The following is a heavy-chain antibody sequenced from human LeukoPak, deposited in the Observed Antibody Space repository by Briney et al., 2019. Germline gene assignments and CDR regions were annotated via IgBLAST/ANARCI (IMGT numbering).Heavy chain of an antibody. Sequence: GGSLRLSCAASGFTFSSYGMHWVRQAPGKGLEWVAFIRYDGSNKYYADSVKGRFTISRDNSKNTLYLQMNSLRAEDTAAYYCAKRTDSRGSYYFDYWGQGTLVTVSS. CDR2: IRYDGSNK. CDR3: AKRTDSRGSYYFDY. J-gene: IGHJ4*02. D-gene: IGHD3-22*01. CDR1: GFTFSSYG. V-gene: IGHV3-30*02.